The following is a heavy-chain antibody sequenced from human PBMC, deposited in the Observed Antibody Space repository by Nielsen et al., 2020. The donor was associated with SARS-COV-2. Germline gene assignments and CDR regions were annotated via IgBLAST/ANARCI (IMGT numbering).Heavy chain of an antibody. D-gene: IGHD5-18*01. CDR2: INPNSGAT. J-gene: IGHJ4*02. CDR3: ARGRTAMLTVGGGSPLFDY. V-gene: IGHV1-2*04. Sequence: ASVKVSCKASGYTFTGYYMHWVRQAPGQGLEWMGWINPNSGATNYAQKFQDWVTMTRDTSISTAYMELSRLRSDDTAVYYCARGRTAMLTVGGGSPLFDYWGQGTLVTVSS. CDR1: GYTFTGYY.